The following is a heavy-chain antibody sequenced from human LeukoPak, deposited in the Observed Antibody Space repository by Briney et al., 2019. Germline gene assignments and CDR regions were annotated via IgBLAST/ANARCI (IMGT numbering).Heavy chain of an antibody. V-gene: IGHV4-59*01. Sequence: PSETLSLTCTVSGGSISSYYWSWIRQPPGKGLEWIGYIYYSGSTNCNPSLKSRVTISVDTSKNQFSLKLSSVTAADTAVYYCARVTLVDYYDSSGYPDTHYYMDVWGKGTTVTISS. CDR3: ARVTLVDYYDSSGYPDTHYYMDV. CDR2: IYYSGST. D-gene: IGHD3-22*01. J-gene: IGHJ6*03. CDR1: GGSISSYY.